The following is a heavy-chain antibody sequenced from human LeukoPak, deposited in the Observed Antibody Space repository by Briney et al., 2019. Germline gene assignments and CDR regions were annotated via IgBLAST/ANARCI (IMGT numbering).Heavy chain of an antibody. CDR3: ARVLLDCSGGSCYGDAFDI. CDR1: GFTFSSYA. J-gene: IGHJ3*02. V-gene: IGHV1-18*01. D-gene: IGHD2-15*01. Sequence: GGSLRLSCAASGFTFSSYAISWVRQAPGQGLEWMGWISAYNGNTNYAQKLQGRVTMTTDTSTSTAYMELRSLRSDDTAVYYCARVLLDCSGGSCYGDAFDIWGQGSMVTVSS. CDR2: ISAYNGNT.